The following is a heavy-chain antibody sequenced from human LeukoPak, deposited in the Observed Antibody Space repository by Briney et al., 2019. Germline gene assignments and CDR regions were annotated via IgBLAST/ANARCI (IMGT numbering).Heavy chain of an antibody. CDR2: IYTSGST. Sequence: SQTLSLTCTVSGGSISSGSYYWRWIRQPAGKGLEWIGRIYTSGSTNYNPSLKSRVTISVDTSKNQFSLKLSSVTAADTAVYYCARDNPYYYGSGSAPVDYWGQGTLVTVSS. J-gene: IGHJ4*02. D-gene: IGHD3-10*01. CDR3: ARDNPYYYGSGSAPVDY. CDR1: GGSISSGSYY. V-gene: IGHV4-61*02.